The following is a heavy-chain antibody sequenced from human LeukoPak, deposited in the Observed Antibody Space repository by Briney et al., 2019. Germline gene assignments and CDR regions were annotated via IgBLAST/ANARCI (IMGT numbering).Heavy chain of an antibody. CDR2: FSTNGGRT. D-gene: IGHD2-21*01. CDR1: GFTFSSYA. CDR3: PLPTLGY. V-gene: IGHV3-64D*08. Sequence: PGGSLRPSCSASGFTFSSYAMHWVRQAPGKGLQYVSGFSTNGGRTYYAESVKGRFTISRDNSKNTLYLQMSSLRAEDTAVYFCPLPTLGYWGQGALVTVSS. J-gene: IGHJ4*02.